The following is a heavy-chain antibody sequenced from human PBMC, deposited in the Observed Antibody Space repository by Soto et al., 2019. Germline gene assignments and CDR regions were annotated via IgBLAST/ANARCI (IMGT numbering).Heavy chain of an antibody. CDR2: MNPNSGNT. Sequence: ASVKVSCKASGYTFTSYDINWVRQVTGQGLEWMGWMNPNSGNTGYAQKFQGRVTMTRNTSISTAYMELSSLRSEDTAVFYCARGVGIRWFGEPIDAFYIWGQGKMVTVSS. V-gene: IGHV1-8*01. CDR1: GYTFTSYD. CDR3: ARGVGIRWFGEPIDAFYI. D-gene: IGHD3-10*01. J-gene: IGHJ3*02.